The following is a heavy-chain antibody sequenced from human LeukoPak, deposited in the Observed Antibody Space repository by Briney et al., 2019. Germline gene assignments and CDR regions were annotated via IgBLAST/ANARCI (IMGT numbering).Heavy chain of an antibody. J-gene: IGHJ4*02. CDR2: ISRSGDTI. CDR1: GFTFSSYA. D-gene: IGHD1-7*01. V-gene: IGHV3-48*03. CDR3: AGYHWNSGVVY. Sequence: GGSLRLSCAASGFTFSSYAMHWVRQAPGKGLEWVSYISRSGDTIDYADSVKGRFSISRDNAKNSLYLQMNSLRAEDTAVYYCAGYHWNSGVVYWGQGTLVTVSS.